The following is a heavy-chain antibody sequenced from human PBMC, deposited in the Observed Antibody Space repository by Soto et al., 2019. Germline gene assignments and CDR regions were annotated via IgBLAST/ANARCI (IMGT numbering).Heavy chain of an antibody. CDR3: AKPTMSGYDLDYYYGMDV. V-gene: IGHV3-30*18. CDR2: ISYDGSNK. J-gene: IGHJ6*02. Sequence: PGGSLRLSCAASGFTFSRYGMHWVRQAPGKGLEWLAVISYDGSNKYYADSVKGRFTISRDNSKNTLYLQMNSLRAEDTAVYYCAKPTMSGYDLDYYYGMDVWGQVTTVTVS. CDR1: GFTFSRYG. D-gene: IGHD5-12*01.